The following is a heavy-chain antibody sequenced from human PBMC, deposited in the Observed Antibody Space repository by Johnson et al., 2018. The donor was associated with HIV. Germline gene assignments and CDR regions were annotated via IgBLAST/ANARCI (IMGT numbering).Heavy chain of an antibody. J-gene: IGHJ3*02. CDR1: GFTFSSYA. CDR3: ARFRSSNWFDAFDI. Sequence: QVQLVESGGGVVQPGRSLRLSCAASGFTFSSYAMHWVRQAPGKGLEWVAVISYDGNNKYYTDSVKGRFTISRDNSKNTLYLQMNSLRAEDTAVYYCARFRSSNWFDAFDIWGQGTMVTVSA. D-gene: IGHD6-13*01. CDR2: ISYDGNNK. V-gene: IGHV3-30*14.